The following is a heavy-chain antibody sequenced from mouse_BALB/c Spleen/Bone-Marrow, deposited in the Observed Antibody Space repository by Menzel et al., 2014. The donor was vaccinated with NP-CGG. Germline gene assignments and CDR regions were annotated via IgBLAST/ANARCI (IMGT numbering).Heavy chain of an antibody. CDR1: GYSFTDYN. CDR3: ARSGYYGSSYFDY. J-gene: IGHJ2*01. D-gene: IGHD1-1*01. CDR2: IDPYNGDT. V-gene: IGHV1-20*02. Sequence: EVQLQESGPELVKPGASVKVSCKASGYSFTDYNMYWVKQSHGKSLEWIGYIDPYNGDTFYNQKFKGKATLTVDKSSSTAHMELRSLASEDSAVYYCARSGYYGSSYFDYWGQGTTLTVSS.